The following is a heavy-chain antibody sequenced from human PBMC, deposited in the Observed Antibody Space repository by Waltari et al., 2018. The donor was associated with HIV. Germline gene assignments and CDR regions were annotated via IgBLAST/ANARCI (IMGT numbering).Heavy chain of an antibody. CDR3: ARSYSSSRWIPLYH. D-gene: IGHD6-6*01. CDR1: GFTFSSFA. V-gene: IGHV3-33*01. J-gene: IGHJ4*02. CDR2: FWSDGAES. Sequence: QVQLVASGGGVVQPGTSLTLSCAVSGFTFSSFAIHWVRQSTGKSLGLVSVFWSDGAESSYADSVKSRLTVSKDSSETIVYLHMISLGAEETALYYCARSYSSSRWIPLYHWGRGTLVSVSS.